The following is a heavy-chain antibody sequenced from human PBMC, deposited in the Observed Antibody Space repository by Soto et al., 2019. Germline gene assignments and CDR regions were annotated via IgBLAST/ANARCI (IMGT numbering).Heavy chain of an antibody. CDR1: GVTFSSYG. D-gene: IGHD3-9*01. Sequence: PGGSLRLSCAAPGVTFSSYGMHWVRQAPGKGLEWVAVISYDGSNKYYADSVKGRFTISRDNSKNTLYLQMNSLRAEDTAVYYCAKEVGTIFYYYGMDVWGQGTTVTVSS. CDR3: AKEVGTIFYYYGMDV. CDR2: ISYDGSNK. J-gene: IGHJ6*02. V-gene: IGHV3-30*18.